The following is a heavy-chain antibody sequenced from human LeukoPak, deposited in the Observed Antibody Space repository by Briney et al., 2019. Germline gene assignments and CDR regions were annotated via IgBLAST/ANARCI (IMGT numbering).Heavy chain of an antibody. CDR3: AKLGSWYPDYFDY. J-gene: IGHJ4*02. Sequence: PGGSLSLSCAASGFTFSSYAMSWVRQAPGKGLEWVSAISGSGGSTYYADSVKGRFTISRDNSKSTLYLQMNSLRAEDTAVYYCAKLGSWYPDYFDYWGQGTLVTVSS. CDR2: ISGSGGST. CDR1: GFTFSSYA. V-gene: IGHV3-23*01. D-gene: IGHD6-13*01.